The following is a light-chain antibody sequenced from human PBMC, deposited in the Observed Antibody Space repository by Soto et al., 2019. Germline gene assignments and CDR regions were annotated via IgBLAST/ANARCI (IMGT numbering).Light chain of an antibody. CDR3: CSYAGSYTHV. J-gene: IGLJ1*01. Sequence: QSALTQPASVSGSPGQSITISCTGTNNDVGGYKLVSWYQQHPGKVPKVVIYEGSKRPSGVPDRFSGSKSGNTASLTISGLQTDDEADYYCCSYAGSYTHVFGTGTKLTVL. V-gene: IGLV2-14*02. CDR1: NNDVGGYKL. CDR2: EGS.